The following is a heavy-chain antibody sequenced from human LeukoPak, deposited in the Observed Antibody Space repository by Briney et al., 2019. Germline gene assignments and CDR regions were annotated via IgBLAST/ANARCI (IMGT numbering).Heavy chain of an antibody. CDR3: AISPVVPAAIAAWFDP. J-gene: IGHJ5*02. V-gene: IGHV1-69*05. CDR1: GGTFSSYA. Sequence: SVKVSCKASGGTFSSYAISWVQQAPGQGLEWMGGIIPIFGTANYAQKFQGRVTITTDESTSTAYMELSSLRSEDTAVYYCAISPVVPAAIAAWFDPWGQGTLVTVSS. D-gene: IGHD2-2*01. CDR2: IIPIFGTA.